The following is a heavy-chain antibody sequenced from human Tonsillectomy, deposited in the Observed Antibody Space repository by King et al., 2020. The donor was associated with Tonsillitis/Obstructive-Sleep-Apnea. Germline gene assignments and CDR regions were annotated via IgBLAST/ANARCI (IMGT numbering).Heavy chain of an antibody. J-gene: IGHJ4*02. CDR3: ARDDPYGGNKN. Sequence: VQLVESGGGSVQPGGSLRLSCAASGFTFSSYEMNWVRQAPGKGLEWVSYISSSGSTIYYADSVKGRFTISRDNAKNSLYLQMNSLRAEDTAVYYCARDDPYGGNKNWGQGTLVTVSS. V-gene: IGHV3-48*03. D-gene: IGHD4-23*01. CDR1: GFTFSSYE. CDR2: ISSSGSTI.